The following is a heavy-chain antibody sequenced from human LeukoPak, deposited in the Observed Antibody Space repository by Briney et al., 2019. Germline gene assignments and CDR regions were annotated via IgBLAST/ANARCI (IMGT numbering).Heavy chain of an antibody. J-gene: IGHJ4*02. CDR3: ARDMAGVFQYSSGWFYFDY. CDR1: GFTFTNFG. D-gene: IGHD6-19*01. Sequence: GGSLRLSCAASGFTFTNFGMHWVRQAPGKGLEWVAVIWPDGNNGYGINQYYTDSVRGRFTISRDNSENMPFLQMNSLRAEDTAVYYCARDMAGVFQYSSGWFYFDYWGQGTLVTVSS. V-gene: IGHV3-33*01. CDR2: IWPDGNNGYGINQ.